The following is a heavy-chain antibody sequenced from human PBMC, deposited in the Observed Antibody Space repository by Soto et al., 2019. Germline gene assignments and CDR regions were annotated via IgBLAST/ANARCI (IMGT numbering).Heavy chain of an antibody. D-gene: IGHD3-9*01. V-gene: IGHV3-11*05. Sequence: QVQLVESGGGLVKPGGSLRLSCAASGFTFSDYYMSWIRQAPGKGLERVSYISSSSSYTNYAGSVKGRFTISRDNAKSSLYLQMNSLRAEDTAVYYCARDADILTGSDAFDIWGQGTMVTVSS. CDR1: GFTFSDYY. CDR3: ARDADILTGSDAFDI. J-gene: IGHJ3*02. CDR2: ISSSSSYT.